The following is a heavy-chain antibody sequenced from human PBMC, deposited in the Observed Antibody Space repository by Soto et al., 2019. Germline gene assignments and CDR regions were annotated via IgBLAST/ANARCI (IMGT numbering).Heavy chain of an antibody. CDR2: ISANNGNT. CDR3: ARAIPHMYYYYYYMDV. CDR1: GYTFTSYY. V-gene: IGHV1-8*02. J-gene: IGHJ6*03. Sequence: ASVKVSCKASGYTFTSYYMHWVRQAPGQGLEWMGWISANNGNTSYAQKFQGRVTMTRNTSISTAYMELSSLRSEDTAVYYCARAIPHMYYYYYYMDVWGKGTTVTVSS.